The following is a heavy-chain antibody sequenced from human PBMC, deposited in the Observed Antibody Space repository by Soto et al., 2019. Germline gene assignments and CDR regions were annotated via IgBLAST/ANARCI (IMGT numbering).Heavy chain of an antibody. CDR2: IYSGDTT. J-gene: IGHJ6*02. CDR3: ARDLRTLYGMDV. Sequence: EVQLVESGGGLIQPGGSLRLSCAASGCTVSSNYMSWVRQAPGKGLEWVSVIYSGDTTYYADSVKGRFTISRDHSKNTLYLQMNSLRAEDTAVYYCARDLRTLYGMDVWGQGTTVTVSS. V-gene: IGHV3-53*01. CDR1: GCTVSSNY.